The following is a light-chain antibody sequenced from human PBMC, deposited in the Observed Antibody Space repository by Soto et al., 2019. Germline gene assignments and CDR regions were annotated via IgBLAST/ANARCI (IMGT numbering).Light chain of an antibody. V-gene: IGKV3-20*01. Sequence: EIVLTQSPGTLSLSPGERATLSCRASQSVSSSYLAWYQQKPGQAPRLLIYGASSRATGIPDRFSGSGSGTDFTLTISRLEPEDFAVDYCQQYGSSQWTFGQGTKVEIK. J-gene: IGKJ1*01. CDR1: QSVSSSY. CDR3: QQYGSSQWT. CDR2: GAS.